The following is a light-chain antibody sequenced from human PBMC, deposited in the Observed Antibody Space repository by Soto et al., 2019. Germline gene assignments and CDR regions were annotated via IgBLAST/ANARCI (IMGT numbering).Light chain of an antibody. CDR2: GAS. Sequence: EIVTTQAPATLSVSPGERATLSCRASQSLSNSLAWYQQKPGQAPRLLIYGASTRATGIPARFSGSGSGTEFTLTISSLQSEDFAVYYCQPYNNWPPWTFGQGTKVEIK. V-gene: IGKV3-15*01. J-gene: IGKJ1*01. CDR1: QSLSNS. CDR3: QPYNNWPPWT.